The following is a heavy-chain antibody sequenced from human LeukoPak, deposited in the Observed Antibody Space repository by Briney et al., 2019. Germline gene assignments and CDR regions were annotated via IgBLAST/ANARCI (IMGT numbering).Heavy chain of an antibody. CDR1: GGSFSSYY. D-gene: IGHD3-22*01. CDR2: IYSSGNA. Sequence: SETLSLTCTVSGGSFSSYYWSWVRQPAGKGLEWIGRIYSSGNANYNPSLKSLCTISLATSKRQFSLKLSSVTAADTAVYFCARAYDSSQSPSGGHGPDAFDIWGQGTMVTVSS. J-gene: IGHJ3*02. CDR3: ARAYDSSQSPSGGHGPDAFDI. V-gene: IGHV4-4*07.